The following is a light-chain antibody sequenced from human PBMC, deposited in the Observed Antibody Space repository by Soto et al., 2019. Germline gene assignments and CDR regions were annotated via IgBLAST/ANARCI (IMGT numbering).Light chain of an antibody. CDR1: QSISSW. V-gene: IGKV1-5*03. J-gene: IGKJ1*01. CDR3: QQHNSYSRT. CDR2: KAL. Sequence: DIQMTQSPSTLSASVGDRVTITCRASQSISSWLAWYQQKPGKAPKVLIYKALSVESGVPSRFSGSGSGTEFTLTISSLQSDDFATYCSQQHNSYSRTFGQGTKVEIK.